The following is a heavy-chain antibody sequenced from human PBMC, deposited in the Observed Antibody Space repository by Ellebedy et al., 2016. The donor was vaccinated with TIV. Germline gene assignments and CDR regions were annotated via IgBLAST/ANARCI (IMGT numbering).Heavy chain of an antibody. CDR3: PKDRVPAGRWNFYF. J-gene: IGHJ4*02. CDR2: VLGSGDST. V-gene: IGHV3-23*01. Sequence: GESLKISCAASGFRFSTYTMNWVRQGPGKGLEWVSAVLGSGDSTFYADSVKGRFTISRDNSKNTLFLQMKSLRAEDTAFYYCPKDRVPAGRWNFYFWGQGPLVTVSS. D-gene: IGHD1-1*01. CDR1: GFRFSTYT.